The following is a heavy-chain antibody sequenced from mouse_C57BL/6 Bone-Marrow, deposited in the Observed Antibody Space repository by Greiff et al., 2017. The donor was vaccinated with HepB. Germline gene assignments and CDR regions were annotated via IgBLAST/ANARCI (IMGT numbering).Heavy chain of an antibody. V-gene: IGHV1-66*01. J-gene: IGHJ3*01. D-gene: IGHD2-3*01. CDR3: ARYGGYYVGFAY. CDR1: GYSFTSYY. Sequence: VQLQQSGPELVKPGASVKISCKASGYSFTSYYIHWVKQRPGQGLEWIGGIYPGSGNTKYNEKFKGKATLTADTSSSTAYMQLSSLTSEDSAVYYCARYGGYYVGFAYWGQGTLVTVSA. CDR2: IYPGSGNT.